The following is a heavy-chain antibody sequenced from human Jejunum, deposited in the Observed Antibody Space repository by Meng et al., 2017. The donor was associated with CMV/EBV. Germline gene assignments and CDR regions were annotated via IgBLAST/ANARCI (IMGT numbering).Heavy chain of an antibody. J-gene: IGHJ4*02. D-gene: IGHD2-2*01. Sequence: QGQLLQSGAEVKKPGSSGKVSCTSSGGSVNNYAINWVRQAPGQGLEWMGGIIPIFRTPQYAQKFQGRLTITADGPTGTTFMELSSLTSDDTAIYYCARGFSNGYQPFDYWGQGTLVTVSS. CDR2: IIPIFRTP. CDR1: GGSVNNYA. CDR3: ARGFSNGYQPFDY. V-gene: IGHV1-69*12.